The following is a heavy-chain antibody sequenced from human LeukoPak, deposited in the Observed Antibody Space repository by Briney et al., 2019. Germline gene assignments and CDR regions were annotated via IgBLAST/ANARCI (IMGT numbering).Heavy chain of an antibody. CDR3: ASYYGSGS. J-gene: IGHJ4*02. CDR2: IYYSAST. Sequence: PSETLSLTCTVSGGSISSSSYYWGWTRHPPGRGLEWIGSIYYSASTYYNPSLNSRVTISADTSKNQFSLKLSSVTAEDTAVYYCASYYGSGSWGQGTLVTVSS. V-gene: IGHV4-39*07. D-gene: IGHD3-10*01. CDR1: GGSISSSSYY.